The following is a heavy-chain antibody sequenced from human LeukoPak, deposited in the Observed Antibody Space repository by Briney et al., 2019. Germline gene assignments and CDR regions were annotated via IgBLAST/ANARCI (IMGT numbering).Heavy chain of an antibody. V-gene: IGHV4-34*01. Sequence: PSETLSLTCAVYGGSFSGYYWSWIRQPPGKGLEWIGEINHSGSTNYNPSLKSRVTISVDTSENQFSLKLSSVTAADTAVYYCARTRRGYSYGNHFDYWGQGTLVTVSS. CDR2: INHSGST. CDR1: GGSFSGYY. CDR3: ARTRRGYSYGNHFDY. D-gene: IGHD5-18*01. J-gene: IGHJ4*02.